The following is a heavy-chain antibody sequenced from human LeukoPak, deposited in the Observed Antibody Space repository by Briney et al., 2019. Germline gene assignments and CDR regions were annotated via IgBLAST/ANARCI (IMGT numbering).Heavy chain of an antibody. J-gene: IGHJ4*02. CDR2: INPNSGGT. CDR3: ARTPRGADIDN. V-gene: IGHV1-2*02. D-gene: IGHD6-19*01. Sequence: ASVKVSCKASGYTFTGHFIHWVRQAPGQGLEWMGWINPNSGGTNYAQKFQGRVTMTRDTSISTAHMELSSLRYEDTAVYYCARTPRGADIDNWGQGTLVTVSS. CDR1: GYTFTGHF.